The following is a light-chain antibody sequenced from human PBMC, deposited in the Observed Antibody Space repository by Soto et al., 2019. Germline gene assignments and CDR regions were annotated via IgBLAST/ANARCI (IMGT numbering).Light chain of an antibody. CDR2: DAS. V-gene: IGKV1-5*01. J-gene: IGKJ4*01. Sequence: DIQMTQSPSTLSASVGDSVTITCRASQSISTWLAWYQQKPGKAPNLLIYDASNLESGVPSRFSGSGSGTDFTLTISSLQPEDFATYYCQQSYSNPLVTFGGGTKVDI. CDR3: QQSYSNPLVT. CDR1: QSISTW.